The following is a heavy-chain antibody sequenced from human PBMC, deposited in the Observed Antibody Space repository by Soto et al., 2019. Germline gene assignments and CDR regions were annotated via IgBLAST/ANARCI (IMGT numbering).Heavy chain of an antibody. V-gene: IGHV1-69*02. CDR1: GGTFNTYT. Sequence: QVHLIQSGAEVKKPGSSVKVSCKAAGGTFNTYTLFWVRQAPGHGLEWMGRIIPMLPVTNSAQKFQGRLTLTANKSTGTAFMELTSLTSADTAVYYCSIGSWSAETFDVWGQGTMVTVSS. CDR3: SIGSWSAETFDV. D-gene: IGHD2-2*01. J-gene: IGHJ3*01. CDR2: IIPMLPVT.